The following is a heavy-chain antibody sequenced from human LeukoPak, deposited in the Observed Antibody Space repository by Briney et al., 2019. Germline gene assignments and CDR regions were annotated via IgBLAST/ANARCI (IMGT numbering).Heavy chain of an antibody. J-gene: IGHJ4*02. CDR2: INHSGST. D-gene: IGHD6-13*01. V-gene: IGHV4-34*01. Sequence: SETLSLICAVYGGSFSGYYWSWIRQPPGKGLEWIGEINHSGSTNYNPSLKSRVTISVDTSKNQFSLKLSSVTAADTAVYYCAREEIAAAGNFDYWGQGTLVTVSS. CDR3: AREEIAAAGNFDY. CDR1: GGSFSGYY.